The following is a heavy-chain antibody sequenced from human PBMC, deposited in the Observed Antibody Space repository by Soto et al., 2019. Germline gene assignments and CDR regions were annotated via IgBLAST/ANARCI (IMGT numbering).Heavy chain of an antibody. J-gene: IGHJ4*02. Sequence: QVQLVESGGGVVQPGRSLRLSCAASGFTFSRYGMHWVRQAPGKGLEWVAGIWYDGSNKYYADSVKGRFTISRDNSKNTLYLQMNSLRAEDTAVYYCARDHDYYGSGSYFDYWGQGTLVTVSS. D-gene: IGHD3-10*01. CDR2: IWYDGSNK. V-gene: IGHV3-33*01. CDR1: GFTFSRYG. CDR3: ARDHDYYGSGSYFDY.